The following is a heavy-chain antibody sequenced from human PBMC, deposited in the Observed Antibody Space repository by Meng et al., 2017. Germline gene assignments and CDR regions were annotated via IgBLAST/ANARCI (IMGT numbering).Heavy chain of an antibody. D-gene: IGHD1-26*01. V-gene: IGHV3-74*01. J-gene: IGHJ4*02. CDR3: ASVSGSYFVH. Sequence: EVQLVESGGGLVQPGESLGLACAASGFTFRNYWMHWVRQAPGKGLVWVSVMNSDGSFTYYADSVKGRFTISRDNAKNSLYLQMNSLRAEDTAVYYCASVSGSYFVHWGQGTLVTVSS. CDR1: GFTFRNYW. CDR2: MNSDGSFT.